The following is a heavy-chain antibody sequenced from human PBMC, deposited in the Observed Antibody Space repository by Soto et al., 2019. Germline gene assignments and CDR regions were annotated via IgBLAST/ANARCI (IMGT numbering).Heavy chain of an antibody. V-gene: IGHV4-59*01. Sequence: QVQLQESGPGLVKPSETLSLTCTVSGGSISSYYWSWIRQPPGKGLEWIGYIYYSGSTNYNPSLKSRVTISVDTSKNQFSLKLSSVTAADTAVYYCARGGVSLYGMDVWGQGTTVTVSS. D-gene: IGHD2-8*01. CDR2: IYYSGST. CDR1: GGSISSYY. J-gene: IGHJ6*02. CDR3: ARGGVSLYGMDV.